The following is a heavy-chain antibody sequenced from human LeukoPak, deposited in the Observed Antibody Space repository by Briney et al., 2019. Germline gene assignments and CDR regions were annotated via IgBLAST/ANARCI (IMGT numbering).Heavy chain of an antibody. CDR2: IYSGGST. V-gene: IGHV3-53*01. D-gene: IGHD3-22*01. J-gene: IGHJ4*02. Sequence: GGSLRLSCAASGFTVSSNYMSWVRQAPGKGLEWVSVIYSGGSTYYADSVKGRFTISRDNSKNTLYLQMNSLRAEDTAVYYCARGRGDSSGYYYPWYFDYWGQGTLVTVSS. CDR3: ARGRGDSSGYYYPWYFDY. CDR1: GFTVSSNY.